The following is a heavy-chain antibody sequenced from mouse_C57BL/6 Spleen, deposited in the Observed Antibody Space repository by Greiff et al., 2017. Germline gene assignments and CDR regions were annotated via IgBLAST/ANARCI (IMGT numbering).Heavy chain of an antibody. Sequence: VQGVESGPGLVQPSQSLSITCTVSGFSLTSYGVHWVRQSPGKGLEWLGVIWRGGSTDYNAAFMSRLSITKDNSKSQVFFKMNSLQADDTAIYYCAKSSNWEDYAMDYWGQGTSVTVSS. J-gene: IGHJ4*01. CDR1: GFSLTSYG. CDR3: AKSSNWEDYAMDY. V-gene: IGHV2-5*01. CDR2: IWRGGST. D-gene: IGHD4-1*02.